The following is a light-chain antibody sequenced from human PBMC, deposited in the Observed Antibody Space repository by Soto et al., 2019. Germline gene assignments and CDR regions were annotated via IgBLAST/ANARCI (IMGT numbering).Light chain of an antibody. CDR2: DTS. Sequence: EIVLTQSPATLSLSPGERATLSCRASQSVTRYLAWFQQKPGQAPSLLIFDTSKRATGIPARFSGSGSGTDFTLTISSLEPEDFAVYYCQQRSNWPLTCGGGTRVEIK. CDR1: QSVTRY. CDR3: QQRSNWPLT. J-gene: IGKJ4*01. V-gene: IGKV3-11*01.